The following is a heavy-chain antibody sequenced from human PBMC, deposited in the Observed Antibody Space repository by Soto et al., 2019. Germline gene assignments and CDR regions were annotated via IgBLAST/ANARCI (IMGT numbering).Heavy chain of an antibody. V-gene: IGHV4-4*02. Sequence: VQLQESGPGLVKPSGTLSLTCGVSNGSVSNSNWWSWVRQAPGKGLEWIGEIHHSGSTNFNPSLKSRVSISIDKSKPHFSLTLNSVTAADSAVYFCARVLRVTLFQEGIMESYYMDVWGKGTTVTVAS. CDR2: IHHSGST. D-gene: IGHD3-16*01. J-gene: IGHJ6*03. CDR1: NGSVSNSNW. CDR3: ARVLRVTLFQEGIMESYYMDV.